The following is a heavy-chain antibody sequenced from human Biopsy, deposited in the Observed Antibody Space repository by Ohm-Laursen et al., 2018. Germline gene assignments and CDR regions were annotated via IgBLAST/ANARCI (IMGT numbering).Heavy chain of an antibody. Sequence: GTLSLTCTVSGDSIRNYYWSWIRQAAGKGLEWIGRIYPGGGTIYNPSLKSRVTMSVNTSKNHFSLNLNSVTAADTAVYYCAGIVLGPTNDAFDIWGQGTMVTVSS. D-gene: IGHD1-26*01. CDR2: IYPGGGT. V-gene: IGHV4-4*07. CDR3: AGIVLGPTNDAFDI. J-gene: IGHJ3*02. CDR1: GDSIRNYY.